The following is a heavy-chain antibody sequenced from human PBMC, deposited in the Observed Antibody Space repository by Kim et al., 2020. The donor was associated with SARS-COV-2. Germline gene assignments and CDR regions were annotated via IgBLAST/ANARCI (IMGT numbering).Heavy chain of an antibody. CDR2: ISSSSSYI. Sequence: GGSLRLSCAASGFTFSSYSMNWVRQAPGKGLEWVSSISSSSSYIYYADSVKGRFTISRDNAKNSLYLQMNSLRAEDTAVYYCARDSPDLFYRTYYDILTGSWGGMDVWPRDHGHRLL. V-gene: IGHV3-21*01. CDR3: ARDSPDLFYRTYYDILTGSWGGMDV. CDR1: GFTFSSYS. D-gene: IGHD3-9*01. J-gene: IGHJ6*02.